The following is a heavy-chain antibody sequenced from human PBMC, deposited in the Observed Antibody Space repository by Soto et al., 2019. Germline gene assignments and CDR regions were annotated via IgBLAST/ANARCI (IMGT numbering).Heavy chain of an antibody. CDR2: ISYDGSNK. D-gene: IGHD3-16*01. Sequence: QVQLVESGGGMVQPGRSLRLSCAASGFTFSSYAIHWVRQAPGKGLEWVAVISYDGSNKYYADSVKGRFTISRDNSKNTLYLQMNCLRAEDTAVYYCARDWGWRQYFDYRGQGTLVTVSS. CDR1: GFTFSSYA. V-gene: IGHV3-30-3*01. J-gene: IGHJ4*02. CDR3: ARDWGWRQYFDY.